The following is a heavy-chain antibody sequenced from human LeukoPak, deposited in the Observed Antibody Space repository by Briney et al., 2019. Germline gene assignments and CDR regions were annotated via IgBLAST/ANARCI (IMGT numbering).Heavy chain of an antibody. Sequence: SETLSLTCSVSGGSMTNLYWTWIRQPPGKGLEWIGDIYDSGSTRYNTSLESRVTISVDTSKNQFSLKLSSVTAADTAVYYCARNWVIDPTYAFDIWGQGTMVTVSS. V-gene: IGHV4-59*01. J-gene: IGHJ3*02. D-gene: IGHD3-16*02. CDR2: IYDSGST. CDR1: GGSMTNLY. CDR3: ARNWVIDPTYAFDI.